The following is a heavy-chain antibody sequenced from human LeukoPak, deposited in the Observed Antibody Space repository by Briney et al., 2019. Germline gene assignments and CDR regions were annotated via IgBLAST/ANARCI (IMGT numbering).Heavy chain of an antibody. Sequence: SETLSLTCTVSGGSISSYYWSWIRQPPGKGLEWIGYILYSGTTNSNPSLKSRVTISVDTSKNQISLKLSSVTAADTAVYYWARTGRYSGYATHWGQGTLVTVSS. CDR1: GGSISSYY. D-gene: IGHD5-12*01. CDR3: ARTGRYSGYATH. J-gene: IGHJ4*02. CDR2: ILYSGTT. V-gene: IGHV4-59*08.